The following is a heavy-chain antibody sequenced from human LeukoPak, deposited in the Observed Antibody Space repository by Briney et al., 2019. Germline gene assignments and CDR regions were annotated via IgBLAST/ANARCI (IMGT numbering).Heavy chain of an antibody. CDR3: ARSVYSSSWYGS. CDR1: GYTFTGYY. D-gene: IGHD6-13*01. J-gene: IGHJ5*02. CDR2: INPNSGGT. V-gene: IGHV1-2*02. Sequence: ASVKVSCKASGYTFTGYYMHWVRQAPGQGLEWMGWINPNSGGTNYAQKFQGRVTMTRDTSISTAYMELSRLRSDDTAVYYCARSVYSSSWYGSWGQGTLVTVSS.